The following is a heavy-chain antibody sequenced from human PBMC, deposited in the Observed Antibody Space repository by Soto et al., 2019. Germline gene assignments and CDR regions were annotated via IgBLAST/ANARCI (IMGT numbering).Heavy chain of an antibody. CDR1: GGSISSSSYY. Sequence: SETLSLTCTVSGGSISSSSYYWGWIRQPPGKGLEWLGSIYYSGSPYYNPSLKSRVTISVDTSKNQFSLKLSSVTAADTAVYYCARAFGGAAAAGYYFGMDVWDQGTTVTVSS. CDR3: ARAFGGAAAAGYYFGMDV. V-gene: IGHV4-39*01. D-gene: IGHD6-13*01. CDR2: IYYSGSP. J-gene: IGHJ6*02.